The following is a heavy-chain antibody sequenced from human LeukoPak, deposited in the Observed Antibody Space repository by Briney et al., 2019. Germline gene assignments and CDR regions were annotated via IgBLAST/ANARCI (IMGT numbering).Heavy chain of an antibody. CDR3: AIQTRGYGGNSVSFDY. CDR2: ISAYNGNT. Sequence: GASVKVSCKASGYTFTSYGISWVRQAPGQGLEWMGWISAYNGNTNYAQKLQGRVTMTTDTSTSTAYMELRSLRSDDTAVYYCAIQTRGYGGNSVSFDYWGQGTLVTVSS. D-gene: IGHD4-23*01. V-gene: IGHV1-18*01. CDR1: GYTFTSYG. J-gene: IGHJ4*02.